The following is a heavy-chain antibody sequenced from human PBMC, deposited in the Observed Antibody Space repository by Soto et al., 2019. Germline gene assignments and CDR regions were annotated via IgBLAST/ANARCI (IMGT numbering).Heavy chain of an antibody. J-gene: IGHJ4*02. CDR3: ARAIAVAGTGGFY. CDR1: GFTFSSDW. D-gene: IGHD6-19*01. Sequence: GGSLILSCAASGFTFSSDWMHWVRQAPGKGLVWVSRVNSDGSSTTYADSVKGRFTISRDNAKNTLYLQMNSLRAEDTAVYYCARAIAVAGTGGFYWGQGTVVTVSS. V-gene: IGHV3-74*01. CDR2: VNSDGSST.